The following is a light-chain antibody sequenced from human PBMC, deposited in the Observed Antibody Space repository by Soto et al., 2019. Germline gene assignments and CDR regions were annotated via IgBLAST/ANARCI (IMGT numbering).Light chain of an antibody. J-gene: IGKJ5*01. CDR1: QNSVYSSNNKNY. V-gene: IGKV4-1*01. CDR2: WAS. CDR3: QQYYSTIT. Sequence: DVVLTQSPYSLAVSLGERATISCNSSQNSVYSSNNKNYLGWYQQKPGQPPKLLIYWASTRESGVPDRFSGSGSGTDFTLTISSLQPEDVAVYYCQQYYSTITFGQGTRLEIK.